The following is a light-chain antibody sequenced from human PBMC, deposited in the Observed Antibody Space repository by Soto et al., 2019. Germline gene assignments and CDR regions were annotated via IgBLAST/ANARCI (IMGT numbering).Light chain of an antibody. Sequence: EIVLTQSPATLSLSPGERATLSCRASQSVSSYLAWYQQKPGQAPRLLIYDASNRATGIPARFSGSGSGTDCTLTISSLEPEDFAVYYCQQRSNWQGTFGQGTKVEIK. V-gene: IGKV3-11*01. CDR1: QSVSSY. J-gene: IGKJ1*01. CDR3: QQRSNWQGT. CDR2: DAS.